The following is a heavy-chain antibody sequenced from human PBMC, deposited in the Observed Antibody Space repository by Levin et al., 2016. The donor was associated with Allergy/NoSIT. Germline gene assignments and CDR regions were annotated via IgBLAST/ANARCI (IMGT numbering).Heavy chain of an antibody. CDR3: ARDWNLGSSWYFAFDI. CDR2: ISSSSSYI. D-gene: IGHD6-13*01. J-gene: IGHJ3*02. V-gene: IGHV3-21*01. Sequence: WIRQPPGKGLEWVSSISSSSSYIYYADSVKGRFTISRDNAKNSLYLQMNSLRAEDTAVYYCARDWNLGSSWYFAFDIWGQGTMVTVSS.